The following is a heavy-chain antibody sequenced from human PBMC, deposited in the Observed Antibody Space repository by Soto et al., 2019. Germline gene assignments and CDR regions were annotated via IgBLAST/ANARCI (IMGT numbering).Heavy chain of an antibody. CDR1: GFTFSSYG. Sequence: GGSLRLSCAASGFTFSSYGMHWVRQAPGKGLEWGAVIPYDGSNKYYADSVKGRFTISRDNSKNTLYLQMNSLRAEDTAVYYCAKDRGKQYYDFWSGSYRAYYGMDVWGQGTTVTVSS. D-gene: IGHD3-3*01. V-gene: IGHV3-30*18. CDR3: AKDRGKQYYDFWSGSYRAYYGMDV. J-gene: IGHJ6*02. CDR2: IPYDGSNK.